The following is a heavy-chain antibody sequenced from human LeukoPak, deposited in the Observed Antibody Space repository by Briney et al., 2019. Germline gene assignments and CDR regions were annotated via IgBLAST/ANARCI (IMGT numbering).Heavy chain of an antibody. CDR1: GFTFSSYG. Sequence: GGSLRLSCAASGFTFSSYGMHWVRQAPGKGLEWVAVISYDGSNKYYADSVKGRFTISRDNAKNSLYLQMNSLRAEDTALYYCAKDWYSSSLLAFDIWGQGTMVTVSS. D-gene: IGHD6-13*01. V-gene: IGHV3-30*18. CDR2: ISYDGSNK. CDR3: AKDWYSSSLLAFDI. J-gene: IGHJ3*02.